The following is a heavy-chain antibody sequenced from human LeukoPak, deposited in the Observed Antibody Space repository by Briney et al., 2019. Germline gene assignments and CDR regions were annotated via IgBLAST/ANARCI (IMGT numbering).Heavy chain of an antibody. D-gene: IGHD2-15*01. CDR1: GFTFSSYG. CDR2: IRYDGSNK. CDR3: AKVPPVVVVAATPRGY. V-gene: IGHV3-30*02. Sequence: GGSLSLSWAPSGFTFSSYGMHWVRQAPGKGLEWVAFIRYDGSNKYYADSVKGRFTISRDNSKNTLYLQMNSLRAEDTAVYYCAKVPPVVVVAATPRGYWGQGTLVTVSS. J-gene: IGHJ4*02.